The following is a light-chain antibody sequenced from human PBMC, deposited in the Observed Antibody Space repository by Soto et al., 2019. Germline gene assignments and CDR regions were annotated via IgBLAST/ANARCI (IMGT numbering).Light chain of an antibody. CDR3: QTWGTGSWV. V-gene: IGLV4-69*01. J-gene: IGLJ3*02. Sequence: LVLTQSPSASASLGASVKLTCTLSSGHSSYAIAWHQQQPEKGPRYLMKLNSDGSHSKGDGIPDRFSGSSSGAERYLTISSLQSEDEADYYCQTWGTGSWVFGGGTK. CDR2: LNSDGSH. CDR1: SGHSSYA.